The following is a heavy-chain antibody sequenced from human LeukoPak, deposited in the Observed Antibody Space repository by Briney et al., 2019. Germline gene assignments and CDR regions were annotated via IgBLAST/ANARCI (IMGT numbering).Heavy chain of an antibody. D-gene: IGHD4-11*01. J-gene: IGHJ5*02. Sequence: PGESLKISCKGSGYSFTSYWIGWVRQMPGKGLERMGIIYPGDSDTRYSPSFQGQVTISADKSISTAYLQWSSLKASDTAIYYCARPDDYSNPLGKFDPWGQGTLVTVSS. CDR2: IYPGDSDT. CDR3: ARPDDYSNPLGKFDP. CDR1: GYSFTSYW. V-gene: IGHV5-51*01.